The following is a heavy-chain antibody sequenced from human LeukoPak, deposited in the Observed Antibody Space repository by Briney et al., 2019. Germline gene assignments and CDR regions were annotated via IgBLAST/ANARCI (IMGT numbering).Heavy chain of an antibody. V-gene: IGHV3-30*02. CDR3: AKDPNSSGWYMDYFDC. J-gene: IGHJ4*02. Sequence: GGSLRLSCAASGFTFSSYGMHWVRQAPGKGLEWVAFIWYDGRNKYYADSVKGRFTISRDNSKNTLYLQMNSLRGEDTAVYYCAKDPNSSGWYMDYFDCWGQGTLVTVSS. CDR2: IWYDGRNK. CDR1: GFTFSSYG. D-gene: IGHD6-19*01.